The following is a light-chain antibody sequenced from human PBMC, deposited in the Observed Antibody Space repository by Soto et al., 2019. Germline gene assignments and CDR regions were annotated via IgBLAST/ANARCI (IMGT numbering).Light chain of an antibody. CDR2: GAS. J-gene: IGKJ1*01. CDR1: QSVDSSF. CDR3: QQYVSSVT. Sequence: EIVLTQSPGSLSLSPGERATLSCRASQSVDSSFFAWYQKKPGQAPRLLIYGASKRATGIPDRFSGSGSGTDFTLTISRLEPEDFAVYYCQQYVSSVTFGQGTKVENK. V-gene: IGKV3-20*01.